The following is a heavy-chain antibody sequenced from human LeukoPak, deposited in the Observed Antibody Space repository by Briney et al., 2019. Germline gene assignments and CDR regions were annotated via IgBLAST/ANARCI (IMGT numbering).Heavy chain of an antibody. CDR1: GFTFSSYT. CDR2: ITTSDGNT. Sequence: GGSLRLSCAASGFTFSSYTMSWVRQAPGRGLEWVSTITTSDGNTYYVDSVKGRFTVSRDNSKNTLFLQMNSLRAEDTAVYYCAKDGGLWVSAHWGDSWGRGTLVTVSS. CDR3: AKDGGLWVSAHWGDS. V-gene: IGHV3-23*01. J-gene: IGHJ4*02. D-gene: IGHD7-27*01.